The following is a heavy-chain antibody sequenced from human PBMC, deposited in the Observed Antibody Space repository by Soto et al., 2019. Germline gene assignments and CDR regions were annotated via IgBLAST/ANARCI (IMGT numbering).Heavy chain of an antibody. D-gene: IGHD6-19*01. Sequence: LRLSCAGSGFTFSGYGMHWFRQAPVKGLEWVAVIWYDGSNKYYADSVKGRFTISRDNSKNTLYLQMNSLRAEDTAVYYCARDLDPSQIPVALDYWGQGTMVTVSS. V-gene: IGHV3-33*01. CDR2: IWYDGSNK. CDR1: GFTFSGYG. J-gene: IGHJ4*02. CDR3: ARDLDPSQIPVALDY.